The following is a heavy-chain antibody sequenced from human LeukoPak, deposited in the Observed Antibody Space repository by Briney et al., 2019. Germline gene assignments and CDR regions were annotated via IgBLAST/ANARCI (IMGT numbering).Heavy chain of an antibody. D-gene: IGHD6-6*01. CDR2: IYYSGTT. CDR1: GGPISSYY. J-gene: IGHJ4*02. Sequence: PSETLSLTCTVSGGPISSYYWGWIRQPPGKGLEWIGSIYYSGTTYYNPSLKSRVTISVDTSKNQFSLNLNSVTAADTAVYYCATQVGAARTYFDYWGQGTLVTVSS. CDR3: ATQVGAARTYFDY. V-gene: IGHV4-39*01.